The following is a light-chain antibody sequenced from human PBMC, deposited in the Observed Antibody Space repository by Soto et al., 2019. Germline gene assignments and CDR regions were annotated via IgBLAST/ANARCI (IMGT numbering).Light chain of an antibody. V-gene: IGKV3-20*01. J-gene: IGKJ4*01. CDR1: QSLRNNY. CDR3: QQFNNSPLT. CDR2: SAS. Sequence: EIVLTQSPGTLYLSPGERATLSCRASQSLRNNYLAWYQQKPGQTPRLLIHSASSRATGIPDRFSGSGSGTDFTLTISRLEHEDVAVYYCQQFNNSPLTFGGGTKVEIK.